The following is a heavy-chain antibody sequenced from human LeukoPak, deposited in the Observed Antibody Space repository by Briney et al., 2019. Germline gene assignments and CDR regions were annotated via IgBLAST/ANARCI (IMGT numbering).Heavy chain of an antibody. CDR2: IYTSGST. CDR3: ARDWDGELVARFDP. Sequence: PPQTLSLTCTVSGGSISSGSYYWSWIRQPAGKGLEWIGRIYTSGSTNYNPSLKSRVTISVDTSKNQFSLKLSSVTAADTAVYYCARDWDGELVARFDPWGQGTLVTVSS. J-gene: IGHJ5*02. V-gene: IGHV4-61*02. CDR1: GGSISSGSYY. D-gene: IGHD3-10*01.